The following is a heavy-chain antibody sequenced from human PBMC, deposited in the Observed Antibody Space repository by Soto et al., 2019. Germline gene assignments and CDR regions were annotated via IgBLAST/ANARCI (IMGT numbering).Heavy chain of an antibody. CDR3: ARGGCSSTSCGPMWDNWFDP. J-gene: IGHJ5*02. Sequence: SETLSLTCTVSGGSISSYYWSWIRQPPGKGLEWIGYIYYSGSTNYNPSLKSRVTISVDTSKNQFSLKLSSLTAADTAVYYCARGGCSSTSCGPMWDNWFDPWGQGTLVTVSS. CDR2: IYYSGST. D-gene: IGHD2-2*01. CDR1: GGSISSYY. V-gene: IGHV4-59*01.